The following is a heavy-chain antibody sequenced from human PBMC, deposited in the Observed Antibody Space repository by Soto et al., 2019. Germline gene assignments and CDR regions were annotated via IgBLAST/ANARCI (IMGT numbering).Heavy chain of an antibody. CDR1: GGSISSGGYY. CDR3: ARVGISSSDAFDI. CDR2: IYHSGNT. V-gene: IGHV4-31*03. J-gene: IGHJ3*02. Sequence: LSLTCSVSGGSISSGGYYWSWIRQLPGKDLEWIGYIYHSGNTYYNSSLKSRLTISVDTSKNQFSLKLTSVTAADTAVYYCARVGISSSDAFDIWGQGTMGTVPS. D-gene: IGHD6-6*01.